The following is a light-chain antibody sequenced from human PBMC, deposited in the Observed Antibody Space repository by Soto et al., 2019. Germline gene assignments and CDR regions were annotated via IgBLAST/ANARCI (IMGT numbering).Light chain of an antibody. V-gene: IGKV3-20*01. CDR1: QRVTSSD. CDR3: QRYGTSPQT. J-gene: IGKJ1*01. CDR2: AAS. Sequence: EIVLTQSPGTLSLSPGEGATLSCRASQRVTSSDLAWYQQKPGQAPGLLIYAASSRASGIPDRFRGSGSGTEFTLTISRLEPEDFAVYYCQRYGTSPQTFGQGTKVDIK.